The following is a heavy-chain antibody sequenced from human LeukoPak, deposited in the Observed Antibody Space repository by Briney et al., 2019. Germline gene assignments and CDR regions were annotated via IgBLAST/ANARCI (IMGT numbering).Heavy chain of an antibody. CDR1: GFTVSSNY. CDR2: IYSGGST. D-gene: IGHD3-22*01. Sequence: PGGSLRLSCEASGFTVSSNYMSWVRQAPGKGLEWVSVIYSGGSTYYADSVKGRFTISRDNSKNTLYLQMNSLRAEDTAVYYCARRNYYDSSGSFDYWGQGTLVTVSS. V-gene: IGHV3-53*01. CDR3: ARRNYYDSSGSFDY. J-gene: IGHJ4*02.